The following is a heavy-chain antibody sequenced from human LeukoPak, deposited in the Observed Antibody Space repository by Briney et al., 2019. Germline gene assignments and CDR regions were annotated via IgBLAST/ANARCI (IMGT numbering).Heavy chain of an antibody. CDR2: ISSSSSTI. J-gene: IGHJ4*02. V-gene: IGHV3-48*04. Sequence: GGSLRLSCAASGFTFSSYSMNWVRQAPGKGLEWVSYISSSSSTIYYADSVKGRFTISRDNAKNSLYLQMNSLRAEDTAVYYCARGATTVTTLFFDYWGQGTLVTVSS. CDR3: ARGATTVTTLFFDY. D-gene: IGHD4-17*01. CDR1: GFTFSSYS.